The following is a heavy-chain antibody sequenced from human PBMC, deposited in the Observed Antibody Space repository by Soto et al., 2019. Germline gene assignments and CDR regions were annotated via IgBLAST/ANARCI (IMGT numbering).Heavy chain of an antibody. CDR2: IIAKNGNT. J-gene: IGHJ4*02. CDR3: AREPPETPPDY. V-gene: IGHV1-18*01. CDR1: GYTXIDYG. Sequence: SXKVSFQTSGYTXIDYGICLVRQAPGQGLEWIGWIIAKNGNTNFAQKFRGRVTMITYKSTNTVYMELRNLRLDDTAVYYCAREPPETPPDYWGQGTLGTVS.